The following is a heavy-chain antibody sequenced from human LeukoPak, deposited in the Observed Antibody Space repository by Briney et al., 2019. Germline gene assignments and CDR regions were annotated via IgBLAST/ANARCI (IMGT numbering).Heavy chain of an antibody. V-gene: IGHV4-31*03. J-gene: IGHJ5*02. Sequence: SETLSLTCTVSGGSISSVDYYWSWIRQYPGKGLEWIGYIYYSGSTYYNPSLKSRVTISVDTSKNQFSLKLSSVTAADTAVYYCARGSPSSGDDFWSGYYRLGLRFGNWFDPWGQGTLVTVSS. CDR3: ARGSPSSGDDFWSGYYRLGLRFGNWFDP. CDR2: IYYSGST. CDR1: GGSISSVDYY. D-gene: IGHD3-3*01.